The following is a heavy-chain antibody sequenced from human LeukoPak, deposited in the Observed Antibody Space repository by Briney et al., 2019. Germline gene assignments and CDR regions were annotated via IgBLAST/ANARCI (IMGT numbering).Heavy chain of an antibody. CDR2: MNPNSGNA. Sequence: ASVKISCKASGYTFTSYDISWVRQATGQGLEWMGWMNPNSGNAGYAQRFQGRVTMTRNNSISTAYMELTSLRSEDTAVYYCGRPLQRGSWTQRALDYWGQGTLVTVSS. J-gene: IGHJ4*02. CDR1: GYTFTSYD. V-gene: IGHV1-8*01. D-gene: IGHD3-10*01. CDR3: GRPLQRGSWTQRALDY.